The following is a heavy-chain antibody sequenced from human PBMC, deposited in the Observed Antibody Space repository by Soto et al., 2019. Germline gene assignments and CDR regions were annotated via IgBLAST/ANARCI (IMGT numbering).Heavy chain of an antibody. CDR3: AKAYVETVMVATHDAFDI. Sequence: QVQLVQCGAEVKKPGSSVKVSCTASGGSFNNYAFNWVRQAPGQGLEWVGVIVPIFGTASYAQKFQVGVSITADESTRTVYMELSSLRYEDAAVYYCAKAYVETVMVATHDAFDIWGQATVITVSS. CDR1: GGSFNNYA. D-gene: IGHD2-8*01. J-gene: IGHJ3*02. V-gene: IGHV1-69*01. CDR2: IVPIFGTA.